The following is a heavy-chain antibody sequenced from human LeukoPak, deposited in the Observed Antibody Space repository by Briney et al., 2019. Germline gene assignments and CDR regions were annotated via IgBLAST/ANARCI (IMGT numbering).Heavy chain of an antibody. Sequence: ASVKVSCKASGGTFSSYAISWVRQAPGQGLEWMGGIIPIFGTANYAQKFQGRVTITADESTSTAYMELSSLRSEDTAVYYCAIRNLRYFDWADYWGQGTLVTVSS. V-gene: IGHV1-69*13. CDR3: AIRNLRYFDWADY. CDR2: IIPIFGTA. CDR1: GGTFSSYA. J-gene: IGHJ4*02. D-gene: IGHD3-9*01.